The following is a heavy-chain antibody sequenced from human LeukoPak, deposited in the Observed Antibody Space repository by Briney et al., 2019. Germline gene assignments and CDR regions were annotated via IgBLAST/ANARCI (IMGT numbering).Heavy chain of an antibody. D-gene: IGHD3-10*01. J-gene: IGHJ4*02. CDR2: VSKDGSAT. V-gene: IGHV3-30*04. CDR1: GLSFSSYA. CDR3: ATGRVQLDY. Sequence: PPGGSLRLSCAAPGLSFSSYAMNWVRQAPGKGLEWVAQVSKDGSATFYADSVRGRFTISRDNSKNTLSLQMDNLRVDDTAVYFCATGRVQLDYWGQGALVSVSS.